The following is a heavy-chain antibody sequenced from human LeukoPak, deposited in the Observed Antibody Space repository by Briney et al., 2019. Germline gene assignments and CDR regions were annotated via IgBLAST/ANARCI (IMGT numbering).Heavy chain of an antibody. CDR2: IIPILGIA. CDR3: ARAKYVPMVRAVFDY. D-gene: IGHD3-10*01. Sequence: SVKVSCKASAGTFSSYAIRWVRQAPGQGLEWMGRIIPILGIANYAQKFQGRVTITADKSTSTSYMELSSLRSEDTAVYYCARAKYVPMVRAVFDYWGQGTLVTAPS. CDR1: AGTFSSYA. J-gene: IGHJ4*02. V-gene: IGHV1-69*04.